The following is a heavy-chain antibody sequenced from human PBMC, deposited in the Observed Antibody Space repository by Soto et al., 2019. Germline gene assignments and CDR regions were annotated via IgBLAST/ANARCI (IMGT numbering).Heavy chain of an antibody. V-gene: IGHV4-39*01. J-gene: IGHJ6*02. D-gene: IGHD2-2*01. Sequence: SETLSLTCTVSSGSISSTSYYWAWIRQPPGKGLEWIGAIYYDGTTYYTESLKSRVSISVXXSKNQFSLKLSSVTAADTAVYYCXRHGXWGDKDILVVPAAIGPQHDSYYYYGMDVWGQGTTVTVSS. CDR2: IYYDGTT. CDR1: SGSISSTSYY. CDR3: XRHGXWGDKDILVVPAAIGPQHDSYYYYGMDV.